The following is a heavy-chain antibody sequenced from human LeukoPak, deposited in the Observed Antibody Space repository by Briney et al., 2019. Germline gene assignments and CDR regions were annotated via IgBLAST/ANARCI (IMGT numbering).Heavy chain of an antibody. CDR1: GYTFTSYS. CDR3: ARASYCSGGSCYSDY. CDR2: ISAYNGNT. D-gene: IGHD2-15*01. V-gene: IGHV1-18*01. Sequence: GASVKVSCKASGYTFTSYSISWVRQVPGQGLEWMGWISAYNGNTIYAQKVKGRVTMTTDTSTSTAYMELRSLKSDDTAVYYCARASYCSGGSCYSDYWGQGTLVTVSS. J-gene: IGHJ4*02.